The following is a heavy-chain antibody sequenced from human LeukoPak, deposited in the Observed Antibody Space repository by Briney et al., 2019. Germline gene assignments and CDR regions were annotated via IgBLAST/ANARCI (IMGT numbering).Heavy chain of an antibody. CDR1: GYTLTELS. V-gene: IGHV1-24*01. D-gene: IGHD3-10*01. CDR3: ATGPSMVRGAFDY. CDR2: FDPEDGET. Sequence: ASVKVSCKVSGYTLTELSMHWVRQAPGKGLEWMGGFDPEDGETIYAQKFQGRVTMTEDTSTDTAYMELRSLRSEDTAVYYCATGPSMVRGAFDYWGQGTLVTVSS. J-gene: IGHJ4*02.